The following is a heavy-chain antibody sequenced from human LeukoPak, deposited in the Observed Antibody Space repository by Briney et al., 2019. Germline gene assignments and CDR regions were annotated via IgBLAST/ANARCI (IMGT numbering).Heavy chain of an antibody. J-gene: IGHJ4*02. D-gene: IGHD3-22*01. Sequence: SETLSLTCAVYGGSFSGYYWSWIRQPPGKGLEWIGEINHSGSTNYNPSLKSRVTISVDTSKNQFSLKLSSVTAADTAVYYCARRDYYDSTALDYWGQGTLVTVSS. CDR1: GGSFSGYY. CDR3: ARRDYYDSTALDY. CDR2: INHSGST. V-gene: IGHV4-34*01.